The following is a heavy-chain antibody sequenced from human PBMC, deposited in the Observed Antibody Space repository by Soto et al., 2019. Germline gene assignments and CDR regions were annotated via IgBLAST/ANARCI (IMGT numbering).Heavy chain of an antibody. CDR3: ARTDNVGYYPY. V-gene: IGHV4-38-2*01. D-gene: IGHD3-3*01. J-gene: IGHJ4*02. CDR2: IYHSGTT. Sequence: SETLSLTCDVSGGSIINNYWWAWIRQSPGKGLVWFGSIYHSGTTYYNPSLESRANISVDTAESRFALKLSSVTAADSAIYDCARTDNVGYYPYLGQGTLVTVSS. CDR1: GGSIINNYW.